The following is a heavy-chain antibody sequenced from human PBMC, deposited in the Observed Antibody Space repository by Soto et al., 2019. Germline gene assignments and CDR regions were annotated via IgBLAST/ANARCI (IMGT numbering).Heavy chain of an antibody. CDR3: ARDIGIFEVPQGKAY. V-gene: IGHV4-34*01. J-gene: IGHJ4*02. D-gene: IGHD3-3*02. CDR2: INHSGST. Sequence: PSETLSLTCAVYGGSFSGYYWTWIRQPPGTGLEWIGEINHSGSTNYNPSLKSRVTISVDTSKNQFSLKLSSVTAADTAVYYCARDIGIFEVPQGKAYGVKGTLVPVS. CDR1: GGSFSGYY.